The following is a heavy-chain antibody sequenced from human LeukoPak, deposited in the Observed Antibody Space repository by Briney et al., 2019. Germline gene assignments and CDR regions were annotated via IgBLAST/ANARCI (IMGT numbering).Heavy chain of an antibody. Sequence: GASVKVSCKASGYTFTSYGISWVRQAPGQELEWMGWIRAYNGNTNYAQKLQGRVTMTTDTSTSTAYMELRSLRSDDTAVYYCARGYDIVVVPAAQPTRHYYYYYGMDVWGQGTTVTVSS. V-gene: IGHV1-18*01. CDR1: GYTFTSYG. CDR3: ARGYDIVVVPAAQPTRHYYYYYGMDV. J-gene: IGHJ6*02. CDR2: IRAYNGNT. D-gene: IGHD2-2*01.